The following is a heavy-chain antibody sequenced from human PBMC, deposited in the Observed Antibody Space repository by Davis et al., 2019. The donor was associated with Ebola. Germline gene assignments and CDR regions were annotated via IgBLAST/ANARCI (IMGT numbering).Heavy chain of an antibody. Sequence: GESLKISCAASGFTFSSYAMHWVRQAPGKGLEWVAVISYDGSNKYYADSVKGRFTISRDNSKNTLYLQMNSLRAEDTAVYYCARGAAAGTIDYWGQGTLVTVSS. D-gene: IGHD6-13*01. V-gene: IGHV3-30-3*01. J-gene: IGHJ4*02. CDR3: ARGAAAGTIDY. CDR1: GFTFSSYA. CDR2: ISYDGSNK.